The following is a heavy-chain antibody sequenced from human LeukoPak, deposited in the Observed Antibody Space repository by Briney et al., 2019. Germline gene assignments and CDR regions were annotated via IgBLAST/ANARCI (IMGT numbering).Heavy chain of an antibody. D-gene: IGHD1-26*01. J-gene: IGHJ3*01. CDR3: ARDRIVGAEDDAFHF. V-gene: IGHV1-18*01. CDR1: GYTFTSYG. Sequence: VKVSCKASGYTFTSYGISWVRQAPGQGLEWMGWISGYKGNTNYAQKVQGRVTMTADTSTSTAFMELRSLRSDDTAVYYCARDRIVGAEDDAFHFWGQGTMVTVSS. CDR2: ISGYKGNT.